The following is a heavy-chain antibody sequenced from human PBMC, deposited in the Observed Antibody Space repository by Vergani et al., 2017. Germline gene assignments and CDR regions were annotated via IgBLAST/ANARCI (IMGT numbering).Heavy chain of an antibody. V-gene: IGHV1-69*01. CDR1: GGTFSSYA. Sequence: QVQLVQSGAEVKKPGSSVQVSCKASGGTFSSYAISWVRQAPGQGLEWMGGIIPIFGTANYAQKFQGRVTITADDSTSTAYMALSSLRSEDTAVYYCSSRGMTIFGVVIIRGYYYYGMDVWGQGTTVTVSS. D-gene: IGHD3-3*01. CDR2: IIPIFGTA. J-gene: IGHJ6*02. CDR3: SSRGMTIFGVVIIRGYYYYGMDV.